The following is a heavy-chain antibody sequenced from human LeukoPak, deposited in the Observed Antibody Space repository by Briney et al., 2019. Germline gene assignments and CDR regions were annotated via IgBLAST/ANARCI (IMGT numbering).Heavy chain of an antibody. CDR2: IYYSGST. V-gene: IGHV4-59*12. D-gene: IGHD3-22*01. Sequence: PSETLSLTCTVSGDSISSYSWSWIRQPPGKGLEWVGYIYYSGSTNYNPSLKSRVTMSVDTSKNQFSLKLTSVTAADTAVYYCARYSDTSGWFDPWGQGTLVTVSS. CDR3: ARYSDTSGWFDP. J-gene: IGHJ5*02. CDR1: GDSISSYS.